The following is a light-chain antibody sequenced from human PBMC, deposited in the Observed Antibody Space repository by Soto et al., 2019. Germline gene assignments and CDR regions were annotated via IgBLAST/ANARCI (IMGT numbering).Light chain of an antibody. J-gene: IGKJ4*01. CDR2: GAS. Sequence: DIQMTQSPSSLSASVGDRVTITCQASQDVSNYLSWYQQKPGKAPKLLIYGASNLETGVPLRFSGSGSGTHFSFTIRSLQPEDIATYYCQQYDNLPFTFGGGSNVEIK. V-gene: IGKV1-33*01. CDR3: QQYDNLPFT. CDR1: QDVSNY.